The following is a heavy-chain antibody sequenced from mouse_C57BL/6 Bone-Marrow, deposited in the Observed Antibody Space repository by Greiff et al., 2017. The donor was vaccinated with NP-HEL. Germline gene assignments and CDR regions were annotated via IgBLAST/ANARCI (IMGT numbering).Heavy chain of an antibody. CDR3: ARDVGYYGSSGPYWYFDV. CDR2: IYPRDGST. D-gene: IGHD1-1*01. V-gene: IGHV1-85*01. Sequence: QVQLQQSGPELVKPGASVKLSCKASGYTFTSYDINWVKQRPGQGLEWIGWIYPRDGSTKYNEKFKGKATLTVDTSSSTAYMELHSLTSEDSAVYFCARDVGYYGSSGPYWYFDVWGTGTTVTVSS. CDR1: GYTFTSYD. J-gene: IGHJ1*03.